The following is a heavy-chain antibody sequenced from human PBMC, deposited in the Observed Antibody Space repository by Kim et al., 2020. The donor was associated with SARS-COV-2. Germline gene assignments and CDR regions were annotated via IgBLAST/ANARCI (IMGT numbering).Heavy chain of an antibody. Sequence: ASVKVSCKASGYTFTSYYMHWVRQAPGQGLEWMGIINPSGGSTSYAQKFQGRVTMTRDTSTSTVYMELSSLRSEDTAVYYCAREGGDGSGSYYNSPHDYWGQGTLVTVSS. CDR2: INPSGGST. CDR1: GYTFTSYY. D-gene: IGHD3-10*01. V-gene: IGHV1-46*01. CDR3: AREGGDGSGSYYNSPHDY. J-gene: IGHJ4*02.